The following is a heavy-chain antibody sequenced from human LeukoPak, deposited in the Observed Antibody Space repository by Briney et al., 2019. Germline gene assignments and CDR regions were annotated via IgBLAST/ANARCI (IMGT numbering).Heavy chain of an antibody. Sequence: HSGGSLRLSCAASGFTFSSYSMNWVRQAPGKGLEWVSYISSSSSTIYYADSVKGRFTISRDNAKNSLYLQMNSLRAEDTAVYYCARGGVGATFDYWGQGTLVTVSS. J-gene: IGHJ4*02. V-gene: IGHV3-48*01. CDR3: ARGGVGATFDY. CDR1: GFTFSSYS. CDR2: ISSSSSTI. D-gene: IGHD1-26*01.